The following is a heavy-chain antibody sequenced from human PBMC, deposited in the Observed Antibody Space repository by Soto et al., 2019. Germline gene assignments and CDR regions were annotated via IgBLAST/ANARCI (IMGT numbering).Heavy chain of an antibody. J-gene: IGHJ3*02. CDR2: IVVGSGNT. CDR3: AASYCSGGSCYKRRAFDI. V-gene: IGHV1-58*01. D-gene: IGHD2-15*01. CDR1: GFTFTSSA. Sequence: SVKVSCKASGFTFTSSAVQWVRQARGQRLEWIGWIVVGSGNTNYAQKFQERVTITRDMSTSTAYMELSSLRSEDTAVYYCAASYCSGGSCYKRRAFDIWGQGTMVTVSS.